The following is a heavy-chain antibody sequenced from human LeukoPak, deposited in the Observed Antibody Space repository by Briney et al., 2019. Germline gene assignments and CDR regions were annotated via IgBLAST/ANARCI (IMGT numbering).Heavy chain of an antibody. CDR1: GFTFSDYY. CDR3: ARDHDYGFWSGYYIDY. CDR2: ISSSGSTI. D-gene: IGHD3-3*01. V-gene: IGHV3-11*04. J-gene: IGHJ4*02. Sequence: GGSLRLSCAASGFTFSDYYMSWIRQAPGKGREWVSYISSSGSTIYYADSVKGRFTISRDNAKNSLYLQMNSLRAEDTAVYYCARDHDYGFWSGYYIDYWGQGTLVTVSS.